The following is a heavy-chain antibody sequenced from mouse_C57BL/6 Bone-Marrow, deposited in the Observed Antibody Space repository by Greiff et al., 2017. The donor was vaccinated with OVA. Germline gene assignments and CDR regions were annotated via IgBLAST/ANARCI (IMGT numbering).Heavy chain of an antibody. CDR1: GYTFTSYW. D-gene: IGHD3-2*01. CDR3: ARRGRQLYWFAY. Sequence: QVQLQQPGAELVKPGASVKMSCKASGYTFTSYWITWVKQRPGQGLEWIGDIYPGSGSTNYNEKFKSKATLTVDTSSSTAYMQLSSLTSEDSAVYYCARRGRQLYWFAYWGQGTLVTVSA. CDR2: IYPGSGST. V-gene: IGHV1-55*01. J-gene: IGHJ3*01.